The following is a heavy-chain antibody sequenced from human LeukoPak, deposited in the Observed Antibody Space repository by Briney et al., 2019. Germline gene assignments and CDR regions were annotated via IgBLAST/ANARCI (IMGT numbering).Heavy chain of an antibody. J-gene: IGHJ3*02. CDR2: IIPIFGTA. CDR1: GGTFSSYA. Sequence: SVKVSCKASGGTFSSYAISWVRQAPGQGLEWMGGIIPIFGTANYAQKFQGRVTITTDESTSTAYVELSSLRSEDTAVYYCARAGGKQNAFDIWGQGTMVTVSS. V-gene: IGHV1-69*05. CDR3: ARAGGKQNAFDI. D-gene: IGHD2-15*01.